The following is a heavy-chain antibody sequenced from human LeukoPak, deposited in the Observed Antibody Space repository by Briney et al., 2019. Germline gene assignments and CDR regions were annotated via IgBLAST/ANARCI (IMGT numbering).Heavy chain of an antibody. D-gene: IGHD3-22*01. V-gene: IGHV4-34*01. CDR2: INHSGST. Sequence: SETLSLTCAVYGGSLSGYYWSWIRQPPGKGLEWIGEINHSGSTNYNPSLKSRVTISVDTSKNQFSLKLSSVTAADTAVYYCARGGWRGYYYDSSGYRNNFDYWGQGTLVTVSS. CDR3: ARGGWRGYYYDSSGYRNNFDY. J-gene: IGHJ4*02. CDR1: GGSLSGYY.